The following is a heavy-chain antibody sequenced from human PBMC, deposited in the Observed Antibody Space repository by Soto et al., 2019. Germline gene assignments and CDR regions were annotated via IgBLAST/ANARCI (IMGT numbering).Heavy chain of an antibody. J-gene: IGHJ6*02. CDR2: IIPIFGTA. D-gene: IGHD3-22*01. Sequence: SVKVSCKTSGGTFSSSAISWVRQAPGQGLEWMGGIIPIFGTANYAQKFQGRVTITADEFTSTAYMELSSLRSEDTAVYFCARGGYYYDSSGYYYEADYGMDVWGQGTTVTVSS. V-gene: IGHV1-69*13. CDR1: GGTFSSSA. CDR3: ARGGYYYDSSGYYYEADYGMDV.